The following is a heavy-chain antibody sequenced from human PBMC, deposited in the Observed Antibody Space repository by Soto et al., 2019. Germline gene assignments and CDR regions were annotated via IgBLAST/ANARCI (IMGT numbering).Heavy chain of an antibody. CDR1: GFTVSSNS. CDR2: IYSGGST. Sequence: PGGSLRLSCAASGFTVSSNSMSWVRQAPGKGLEWVSVIYSGGSTYYADSVKGRFTVSRDKSKNTLYLQMNSLRAEDTAVYYCASGSGYYRAFDYWGQGTLVTVSS. J-gene: IGHJ4*02. CDR3: ASGSGYYRAFDY. D-gene: IGHD3-22*01. V-gene: IGHV3-53*01.